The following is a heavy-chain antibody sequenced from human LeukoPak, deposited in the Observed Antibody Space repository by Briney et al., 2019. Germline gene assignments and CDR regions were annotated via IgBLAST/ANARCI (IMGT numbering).Heavy chain of an antibody. CDR3: ARDLLIAAAGTSTPPRQIDY. D-gene: IGHD6-13*01. J-gene: IGHJ4*02. Sequence: ASVKVSCKASGYTFTSYGISWVRQDPGQGLEWMGWISAYNANTNYAQKLQGRVTMTTDTSTSTAYMELRSLRSDDTAVYYCARDLLIAAAGTSTPPRQIDYWGQGILVTVSS. CDR2: ISAYNANT. CDR1: GYTFTSYG. V-gene: IGHV1-18*01.